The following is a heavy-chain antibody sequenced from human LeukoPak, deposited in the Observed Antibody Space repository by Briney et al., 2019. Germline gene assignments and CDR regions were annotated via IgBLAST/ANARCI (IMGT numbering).Heavy chain of an antibody. CDR1: GYTFTGYY. CDR2: INPNSGGT. Sequence: ASVKVSCKASGYTFTGYYMHWVRRAPGQGLEWMGRINPNSGGTNYAQKFQGRVTMTRDTSISTAYMELSRLRSDDTAVYYCARSGVYYDSSGEFDYWGQGTLVTVSS. CDR3: ARSGVYYDSSGEFDY. D-gene: IGHD3-22*01. J-gene: IGHJ4*02. V-gene: IGHV1-2*06.